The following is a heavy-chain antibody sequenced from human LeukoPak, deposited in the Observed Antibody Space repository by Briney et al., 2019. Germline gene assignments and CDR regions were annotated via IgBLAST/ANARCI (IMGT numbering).Heavy chain of an antibody. CDR2: ISSSSSYI. J-gene: IGHJ4*02. Sequence: PGGSLRLSCAASGFTFSSYSMNWVRQAPGKGLEWVSSISSSSSYIYYADSVKGRFTISRDNAKNSLYLQMNSLRAEDTAVYYCARDRYDSSGYPYYFDYWGQGTLVTVSS. CDR3: ARDRYDSSGYPYYFDY. V-gene: IGHV3-21*01. D-gene: IGHD3-22*01. CDR1: GFTFSSYS.